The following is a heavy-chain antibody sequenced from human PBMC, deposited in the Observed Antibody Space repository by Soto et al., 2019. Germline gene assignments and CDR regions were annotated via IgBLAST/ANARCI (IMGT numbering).Heavy chain of an antibody. CDR1: GGSISSSPYY. CDR3: ASVPFGDYAWFDP. D-gene: IGHD4-17*01. Sequence: PSETLSLTCTVSGGSISSSPYYWSWIRQHPGKGLEWIGYIYYSGNTYYKPSLKSRVSISIDTSKNQFSLKLNSVTAADTAVYFCASVPFGDYAWFDPWGQGTLVTVSS. V-gene: IGHV4-31*03. CDR2: IYYSGNT. J-gene: IGHJ5*02.